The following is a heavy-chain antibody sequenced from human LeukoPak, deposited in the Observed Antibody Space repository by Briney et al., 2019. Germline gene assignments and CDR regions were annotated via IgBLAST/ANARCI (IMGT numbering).Heavy chain of an antibody. CDR3: ATRDQSRTYLAPADC. Sequence: PSETLSLTCAVYGVSVSSDNWWTWVRQFPGKGLEWIGETHRSGDTKYNPSLNGRVTISIDNSNNRLSLNLRYVTAADTAMYYCATRDQSRTYLAPADCWGQGTLATVSS. D-gene: IGHD5-24*01. CDR2: THRSGDT. CDR1: GVSVSSDNW. J-gene: IGHJ4*02. V-gene: IGHV4-4*02.